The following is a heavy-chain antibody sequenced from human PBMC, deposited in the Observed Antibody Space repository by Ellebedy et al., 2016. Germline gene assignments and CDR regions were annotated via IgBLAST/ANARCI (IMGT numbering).Heavy chain of an antibody. CDR3: ARGFTMTTVMGY. CDR2: INAGNGNT. V-gene: IGHV1-3*01. D-gene: IGHD4-17*01. Sequence: ASVKVSXXASGYTFTSYAMHWVRQAPGQRLEWMGWINAGNGNTKYSQKFQGRVTITRDTSASTAYMELSSLRSEDTAVYYCARGFTMTTVMGYWGQGTLVTVSS. J-gene: IGHJ4*02. CDR1: GYTFTSYA.